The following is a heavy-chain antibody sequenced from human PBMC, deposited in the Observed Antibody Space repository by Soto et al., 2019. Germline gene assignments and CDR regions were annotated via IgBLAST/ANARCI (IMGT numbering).Heavy chain of an antibody. CDR1: GGSISSSSYC. CDR2: IYYSGST. D-gene: IGHD6-13*01. J-gene: IGHJ5*02. V-gene: IGHV4-39*01. CDR3: ARNGASIAAAQGWFDP. Sequence: PSETLSLTCTVSGGSISSSSYCWGWVRQPPGKGLEWIGSIYYSGSTYYNPSLKSRVTISVDTSKNQFSLKLSSVTAADTAVYYCARNGASIAAAQGWFDPWGQGTLVTVSS.